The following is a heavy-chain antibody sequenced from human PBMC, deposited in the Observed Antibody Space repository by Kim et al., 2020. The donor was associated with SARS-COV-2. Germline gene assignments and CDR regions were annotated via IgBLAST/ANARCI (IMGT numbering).Heavy chain of an antibody. CDR3: ARSQGVVAEGYYFDY. J-gene: IGHJ4*02. V-gene: IGHV1-69*02. D-gene: IGHD5-12*01. CDR1: GGTFSSYT. CDR2: IIPILGIA. Sequence: SVKVSCKASGGTFSSYTISWVRQAPGQGLEWMGRIIPILGIANYAQKFQGRVTITADKSTSTAYMELSSLRSEDTAVYYCARSQGVVAEGYYFDYWGQGTLVTVSS.